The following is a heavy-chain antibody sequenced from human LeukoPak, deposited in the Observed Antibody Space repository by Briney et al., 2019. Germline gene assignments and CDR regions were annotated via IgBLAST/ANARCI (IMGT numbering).Heavy chain of an antibody. Sequence: PGGSLRPSCAASRFTFSASGSMFRNYAMNWVRQAPGKGLEWVSTISVRGDDTYYADSLKGRFTISRDNAKNSLYLQMNSLRAEDTAVYYCAELGITMIGGIWGKGTTVTISS. D-gene: IGHD3-10*02. CDR2: ISVRGDDT. V-gene: IGHV3-23*01. CDR3: AELGITMIGGI. J-gene: IGHJ6*04. CDR1: RFTFSASGSMFRNYA.